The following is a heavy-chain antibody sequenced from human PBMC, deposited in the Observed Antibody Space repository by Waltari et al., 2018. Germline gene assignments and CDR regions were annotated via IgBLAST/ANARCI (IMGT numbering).Heavy chain of an antibody. D-gene: IGHD1-1*01. J-gene: IGHJ4*02. V-gene: IGHV3-53*01. CDR3: ARDPYSTGTGD. Sequence: EVQLVESGGGLIQPGGSLRLSCAASGFTVSSNYMVWVRQAPGKGLEWVSVIYSGGNTYYADSVKGRFTISRDNSKNTLYLQMNSLRAEDTAVYYCARDPYSTGTGDWGQGTLVTVSS. CDR1: GFTVSSNY. CDR2: IYSGGNT.